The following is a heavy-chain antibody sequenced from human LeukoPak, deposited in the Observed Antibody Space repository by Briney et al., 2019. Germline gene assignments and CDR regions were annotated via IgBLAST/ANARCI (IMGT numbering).Heavy chain of an antibody. CDR1: GFTFSSYG. V-gene: IGHV3-30*18. Sequence: GGSLRLSCAASGFTFSSYGMHWVRQAPGKGLEWVAVISYDGSNKYYADSVKGRFTISRDNSKNTLYLQMNSLRAEDTAVYYCAKDASEASYYDILTGYYQHYYFDYWGQGTLVTVSS. D-gene: IGHD3-9*01. J-gene: IGHJ4*02. CDR2: ISYDGSNK. CDR3: AKDASEASYYDILTGYYQHYYFDY.